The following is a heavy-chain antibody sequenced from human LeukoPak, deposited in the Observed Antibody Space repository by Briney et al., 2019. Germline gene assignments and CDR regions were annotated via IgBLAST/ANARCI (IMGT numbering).Heavy chain of an antibody. CDR1: SDSINYYY. D-gene: IGHD3-22*01. CDR3: ARHSGDSSGYNRKYYFDY. CDR2: IYYSGST. J-gene: IGHJ4*02. Sequence: SETLSLTCSVPSDSINYYYWNWIRQPPGKGLEWIGYIYYSGSTNYNPSLKSRVTISVDTSKNQFSLKLSSVTAADTAVYYCARHSGDSSGYNRKYYFDYWGQGTLVTVSS. V-gene: IGHV4-59*08.